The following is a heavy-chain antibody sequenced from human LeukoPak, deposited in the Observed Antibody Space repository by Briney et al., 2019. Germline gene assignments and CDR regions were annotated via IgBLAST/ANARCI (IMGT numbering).Heavy chain of an antibody. Sequence: PGRSLRLSCAASGFTFSSYSMNWVRQAPGKGLEWVSSIISSSSYIYYADSVKGRFTISRDNAKNSLYLQMNSLRAEDTAVYYCARDNYYGSGRSLDCWGQGTLVTVSS. CDR1: GFTFSSYS. CDR2: IISSSSYI. V-gene: IGHV3-21*01. CDR3: ARDNYYGSGRSLDC. D-gene: IGHD3-10*01. J-gene: IGHJ4*02.